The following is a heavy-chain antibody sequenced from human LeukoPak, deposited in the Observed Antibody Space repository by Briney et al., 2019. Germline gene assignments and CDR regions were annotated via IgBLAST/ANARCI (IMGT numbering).Heavy chain of an antibody. V-gene: IGHV1-2*02. D-gene: IGHD3-3*01. Sequence: GASVKVSCKASGYTFTSYYMHWVRQAPGQGLEWMGWINPNSGGTNYAQKFQGRVTMTRDTSISTAYMELSRLRSDDTAVYYCARGLRETIFGVVTLYYFDYWGQGTLVTVSS. CDR3: ARGLRETIFGVVTLYYFDY. CDR1: GYTFTSYY. J-gene: IGHJ4*02. CDR2: INPNSGGT.